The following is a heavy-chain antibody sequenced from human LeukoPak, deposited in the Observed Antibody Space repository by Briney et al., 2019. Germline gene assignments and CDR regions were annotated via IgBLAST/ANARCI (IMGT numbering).Heavy chain of an antibody. CDR3: AKAPVTSCRGAYCYPFDS. CDR2: ISGRDGNA. Sequence: GGTLRLSCAASGFTFSTYGMNWVRQAPGKGLEWVSAISGRDGNAYYADSVKGRVTISRDNSKNTLYLQMNSLRAEDAAVYFCAKAPVTSCRGAYCYPFDSWGQGTLVTVSS. CDR1: GFTFSTYG. V-gene: IGHV3-23*01. J-gene: IGHJ4*02. D-gene: IGHD2-21*01.